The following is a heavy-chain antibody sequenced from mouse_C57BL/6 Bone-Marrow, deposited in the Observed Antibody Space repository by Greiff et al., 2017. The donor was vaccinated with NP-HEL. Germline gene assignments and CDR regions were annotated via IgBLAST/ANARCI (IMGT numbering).Heavy chain of an antibody. CDR3: ARDYSNYVLYYAMDY. V-gene: IGHV14-2*01. D-gene: IGHD2-5*01. Sequence: EVQLQQSGAELVKPGASVKLSCTASGFNIKDYYMHWVKQRTEQGLEWIGRIDPEDGETKYAPKFQGKATIKADTSSNTAYLPLSSLTSADTAVYYCARDYSNYVLYYAMDYWGQGTSVTVSS. CDR2: IDPEDGET. CDR1: GFNIKDYY. J-gene: IGHJ4*01.